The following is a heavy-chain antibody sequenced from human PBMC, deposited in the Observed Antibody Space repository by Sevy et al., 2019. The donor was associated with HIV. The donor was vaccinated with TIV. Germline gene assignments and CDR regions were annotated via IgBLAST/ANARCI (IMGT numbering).Heavy chain of an antibody. CDR1: GFSLNTYW. D-gene: IGHD1-26*01. Sequence: GGSLRLSCAASGFSLNTYWMSWVRQAPGKGLEWVANIKQDGSVTYYVDSVKGRFTISRDNARNFLYLQMNSLRAEDTAVYFCAREWVSPGPLIDNYGMDVWGQGTTVTVSS. CDR2: IKQDGSVT. V-gene: IGHV3-7*01. J-gene: IGHJ6*02. CDR3: AREWVSPGPLIDNYGMDV.